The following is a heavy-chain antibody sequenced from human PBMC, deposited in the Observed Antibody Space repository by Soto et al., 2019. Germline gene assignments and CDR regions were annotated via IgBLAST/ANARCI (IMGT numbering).Heavy chain of an antibody. CDR3: AKGRSGFDYFDY. V-gene: IGHV3-23*01. CDR1: GFTFNSYA. Sequence: EVQLLESGGGLVQPGGSLSLSCATSGFTFNSYAMSWVRQAPGKGLEWVSAISGSGGSTYYADSVTGRFIISRDNSKNTVCLQMNSLSVEDTAIYHCAKGRSGFDYFDYWGQGTLVTVSS. J-gene: IGHJ4*02. CDR2: ISGSGGST. D-gene: IGHD3-9*01.